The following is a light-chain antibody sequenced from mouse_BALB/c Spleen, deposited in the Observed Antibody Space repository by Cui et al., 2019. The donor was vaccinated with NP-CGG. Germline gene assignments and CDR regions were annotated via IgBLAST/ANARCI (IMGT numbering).Light chain of an antibody. V-gene: IGLV1*01. Sequence: AVVTQESALTTSPGTTVTLTCRSTTGAVTTSNYSNWVQEKPDHLFTGLMGGTNNRAPGVPARFSGSLIGDKAALTITGAQTEDEAIYFCALWYSNHWVFGGGTKLTVL. J-gene: IGLJ1*01. CDR3: ALWYSNHWV. CDR2: GTN. CDR1: TGAVTTSNY.